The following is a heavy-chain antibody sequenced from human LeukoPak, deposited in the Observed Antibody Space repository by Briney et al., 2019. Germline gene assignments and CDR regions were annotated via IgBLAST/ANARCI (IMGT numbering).Heavy chain of an antibody. CDR3: ARDYSGSYYSYYYYYYMDV. J-gene: IGHJ6*03. CDR1: GFTFSSYS. D-gene: IGHD1-26*01. V-gene: IGHV3-48*01. CDR2: ISSSSSTI. Sequence: GGSLRLSCAASGFTFSSYSMNWVRQAPGKGLEWVSYISSSSSTIYYADSVKGRFTISRDNAKNSLYLQMNSLRAEDTVVYYCARDYSGSYYSYYYYYYMDVWGKGTTVTVSS.